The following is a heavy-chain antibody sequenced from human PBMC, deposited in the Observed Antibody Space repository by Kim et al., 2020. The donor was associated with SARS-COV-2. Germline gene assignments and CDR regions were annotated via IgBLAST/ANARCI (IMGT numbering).Heavy chain of an antibody. V-gene: IGHV4-59*01. J-gene: IGHJ4*02. D-gene: IGHD4-17*01. Sequence: STDHNPSLKSRVTISVDTSKNQFSLKLSYVTAADTAVYYCARDDYGAFDYWGQGTLVTVSS. CDR3: ARDDYGAFDY. CDR2: ST.